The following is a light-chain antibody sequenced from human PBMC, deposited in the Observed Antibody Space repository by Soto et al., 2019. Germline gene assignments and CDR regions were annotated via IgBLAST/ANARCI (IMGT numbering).Light chain of an antibody. V-gene: IGKV3-15*01. CDR3: QQYNNLWT. CDR1: QSVSSN. J-gene: IGKJ1*01. CDR2: GAS. Sequence: IVLTQYTGILSLSPGERATRSCRASQSVSSNLAWYQQKPGQAPRLLIYGASTRATGIPARFSGSGSGTEFTLTISSLQSEDFAVYYCQQYNNLWTFGQGSKVDI.